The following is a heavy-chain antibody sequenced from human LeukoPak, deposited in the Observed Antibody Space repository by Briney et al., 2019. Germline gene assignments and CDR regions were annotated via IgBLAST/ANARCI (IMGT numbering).Heavy chain of an antibody. CDR2: ISGSGGST. CDR3: ATGRDGYNSLFDY. D-gene: IGHD5-24*01. J-gene: IGHJ4*02. CDR1: GFTFSSYA. V-gene: IGHV3-23*01. Sequence: GGSLRLSCAASGFTFSSYAMSWVRQAPGKGLEWVSAISGSGGSTYYADSVKGRFTISRDNPKNTLYLQMNSLRAEDTAVYYCATGRDGYNSLFDYWGQGTLVTVSS.